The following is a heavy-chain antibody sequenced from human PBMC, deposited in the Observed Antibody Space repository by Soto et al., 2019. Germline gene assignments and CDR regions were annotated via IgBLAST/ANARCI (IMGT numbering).Heavy chain of an antibody. CDR3: ARSLWFGEFKSSTYYYYGMDV. CDR1: GGTFSSYA. J-gene: IGHJ6*02. D-gene: IGHD3-10*01. CDR2: IIPIFGTA. Sequence: SVKVSCKASGGTFSSYAISWVRQAPGQGLEWMGGIIPIFGTANYAQKFQGRVTITADESTSTAYMELSSLRSEDTAVYYCARSLWFGEFKSSTYYYYGMDVWGQ. V-gene: IGHV1-69*13.